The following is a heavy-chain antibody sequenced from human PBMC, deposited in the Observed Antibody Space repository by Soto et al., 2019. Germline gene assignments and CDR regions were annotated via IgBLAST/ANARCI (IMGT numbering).Heavy chain of an antibody. CDR2: INPNSGGT. CDR1: GYTFTGYY. V-gene: IGHV1-2*02. CDR3: VRVPFYSYDKGPYYYGMDV. J-gene: IGHJ6*02. Sequence: ASVKVSCKASGYTFTGYYMHWVRQAPGQGLEWMGWINPNSGGTNYAQKFQGRVTMTRDTSISTAYMELSRLRSGDTAVYYCVRVPFYSYDKGPYYYGMDVWGQGTTVTVSS. D-gene: IGHD5-18*01.